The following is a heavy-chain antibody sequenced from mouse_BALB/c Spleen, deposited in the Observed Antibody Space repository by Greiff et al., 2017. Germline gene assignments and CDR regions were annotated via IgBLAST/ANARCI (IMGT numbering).Heavy chain of an antibody. V-gene: IGHV3-2*02. J-gene: IGHJ2*01. CDR3: AREGGDFDY. Sequence: EVKLQESGPGLVKPSQSLSLTCTVTGYSITSDYAWNWIRQFPGNKLEWMGYISYSGSTSYNPSLKSRISITRDTSKNQFFLQLNSVTTEDTATYYCAREGGDFDYWGQGTTLTVSS. CDR1: GYSITSDYA. CDR2: ISYSGST.